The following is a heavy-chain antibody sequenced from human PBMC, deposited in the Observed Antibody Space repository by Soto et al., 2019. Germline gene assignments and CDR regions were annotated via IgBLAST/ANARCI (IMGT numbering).Heavy chain of an antibody. D-gene: IGHD3-10*01. CDR1: GYAFTSYG. CDR2: ISNHNGGT. J-gene: IGHJ4*02. CDR3: ARDISYGSGTSYGY. V-gene: IGHV1-18*01. Sequence: QVQLVQSGAEVNKPGASVKVSCKATGYAFTSYGISWVRQAPGQGLEWMGWISNHNGGTNYAPKLQDRVTLTTDISTSTAYMEMRSLTSDDTAVYYCARDISYGSGTSYGYWGQGTLVTVSS.